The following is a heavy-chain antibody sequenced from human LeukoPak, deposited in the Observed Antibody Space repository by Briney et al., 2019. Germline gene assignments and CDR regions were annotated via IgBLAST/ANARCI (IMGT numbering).Heavy chain of an antibody. CDR1: GGSISSYY. D-gene: IGHD6-13*01. CDR2: IQISENN. CDR3: ARESVAAGTRHFDS. V-gene: IGHV4-4*07. J-gene: IGHJ4*02. Sequence: PSETLSLTCSVFGGSISSYYWTWIRQPAGKGLEWIGRIQISENNNYNPSLKSRVNLSLDTSKNQFSLKLTSVTTADTATYYCARESVAAGTRHFDSCGQGTLVTVSS.